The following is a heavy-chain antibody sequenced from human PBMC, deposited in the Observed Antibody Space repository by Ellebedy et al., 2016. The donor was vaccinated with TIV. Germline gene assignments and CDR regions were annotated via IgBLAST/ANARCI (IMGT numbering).Heavy chain of an antibody. CDR1: GYSFTNYA. V-gene: IGHV1-8*01. CDR2: MNPRSGNT. Sequence: ASVKVSCXASGYSFTNYAVNWVRQAPGKELEWMGWMNPRSGNTGYAEKFQGRVIMTRDNTITTAYLQLNSLTPDDTAVYFCARRHYASGWYTGTSDVWGQGTMVIVSS. D-gene: IGHD6-19*01. CDR3: ARRHYASGWYTGTSDV. J-gene: IGHJ3*01.